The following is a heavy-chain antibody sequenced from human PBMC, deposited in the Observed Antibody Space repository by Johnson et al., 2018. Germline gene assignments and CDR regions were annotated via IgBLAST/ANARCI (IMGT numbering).Heavy chain of an antibody. CDR1: GFSLTNYW. D-gene: IGHD2/OR15-2a*01. V-gene: IGHV3-74*01. Sequence: VQLVQSGGGLVQPGGSXRISCTASGFSLTNYWMHWVRQAPGKGLVWVSRLDYDGSRPNYADSVKGRFSISRDNAKNTLHLQMNSLRVDETALYYCVREGFYGSLDIWGHGTMVSVSS. J-gene: IGHJ3*02. CDR2: LDYDGSRP. CDR3: VREGFYGSLDI.